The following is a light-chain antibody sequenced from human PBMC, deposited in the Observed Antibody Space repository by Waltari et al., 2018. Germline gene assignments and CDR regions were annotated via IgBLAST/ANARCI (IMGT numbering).Light chain of an antibody. CDR2: GAS. J-gene: IGKJ1*01. CDR1: QRVGRS. Sequence: IVLTQSPGTLPLSPGARATLSCRASQRVGRSLAWYQQKPGQAPKLLIYGASTRATGIPDRFTGSGSGTDFSLTISSLEPEDFAIYFCQHYVRLPATFGQGTKVEIK. CDR3: QHYVRLPAT. V-gene: IGKV3-20*01.